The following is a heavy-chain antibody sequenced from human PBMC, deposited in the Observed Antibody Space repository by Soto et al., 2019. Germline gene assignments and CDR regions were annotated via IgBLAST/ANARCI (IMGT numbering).Heavy chain of an antibody. CDR3: ARDQRLREVAKYYFDI. CDR2: IIPILGIT. J-gene: IGHJ2*01. V-gene: IGHV1-69*08. D-gene: IGHD5-12*01. CDR1: GGTFSSYT. Sequence: QFQLVQSGTEVQKPGSSVKVSCKASGGTFSSYTINWVRQAPGQGLEWMGRIIPILGITNYAQKFRGRITITADKSTSTAYMELSSLRSEDTAVYYCARDQRLREVAKYYFDIWGRGTLVTVSS.